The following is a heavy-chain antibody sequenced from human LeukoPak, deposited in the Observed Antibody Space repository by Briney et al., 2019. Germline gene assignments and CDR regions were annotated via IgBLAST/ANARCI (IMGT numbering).Heavy chain of an antibody. J-gene: IGHJ4*02. D-gene: IGHD5-18*01. CDR2: IYYSGST. CDR1: GGSISSGGYY. V-gene: IGHV4-31*03. Sequence: PSETLSLTCTVSGGSISSGGYYWSWIRQHPGKGLEWIGYIYYSGSTYYNPSLKSRVTISVDTSKNQFSLKLSSVTAADTAVYYCARRVYSYGDFDYWGQGTLVTVSS. CDR3: ARRVYSYGDFDY.